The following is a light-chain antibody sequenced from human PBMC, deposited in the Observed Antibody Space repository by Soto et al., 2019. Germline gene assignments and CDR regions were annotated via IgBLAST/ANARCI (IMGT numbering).Light chain of an antibody. J-gene: IGKJ4*01. CDR2: VAS. CDR3: QQYNVWPLT. CDR1: QSVSSN. V-gene: IGKV3-15*01. Sequence: EIVMTQSPATLSVSPGERATLSCRASQSVSSNLACYQQKPGQTPKLLIYVASTRATGILARFSGSGSGTEFTLTISSLQSEDFAVYYCQQYNVWPLTFGGGTKVEFK.